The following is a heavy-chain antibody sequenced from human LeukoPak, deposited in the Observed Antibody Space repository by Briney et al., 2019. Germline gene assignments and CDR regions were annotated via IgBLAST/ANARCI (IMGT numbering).Heavy chain of an antibody. D-gene: IGHD3-16*02. CDR1: GGSFSGYY. Sequence: PSETLSLTCAVYGGSFSGYYWSWIRQPPGKGLEWIGEINHSGSTNYNPSLKSRVTISVDTSKNQFSLKLSSVTAADTAVYYCARGRGDYAWGSYRYFDYWGRGTLVTVSS. CDR3: ARGRGDYAWGSYRYFDY. J-gene: IGHJ4*02. CDR2: INHSGST. V-gene: IGHV4-34*01.